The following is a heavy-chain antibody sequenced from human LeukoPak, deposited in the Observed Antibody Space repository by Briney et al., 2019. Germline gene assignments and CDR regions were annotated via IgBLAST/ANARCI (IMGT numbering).Heavy chain of an antibody. V-gene: IGHV1-18*01. J-gene: IGHJ3*02. CDR1: GYTFTGYG. Sequence: ASVKVSCKASGYTFTGYGISWVRQAPGQGLEWMGWISAYNGNTNYAQKLQGRVTMTTDTSTSTAYMELRSLRSDDTAVYYCARSPTVIPNDAFDIWGQGTMVTVSS. D-gene: IGHD4-17*01. CDR3: ARSPTVIPNDAFDI. CDR2: ISAYNGNT.